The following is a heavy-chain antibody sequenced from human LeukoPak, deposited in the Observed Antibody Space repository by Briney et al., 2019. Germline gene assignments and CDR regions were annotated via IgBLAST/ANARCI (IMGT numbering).Heavy chain of an antibody. CDR3: ARIMEYCSSTSCYYGMDV. J-gene: IGHJ6*02. CDR1: GFTFTSSA. V-gene: IGHV1-58*01. D-gene: IGHD2-2*01. Sequence: SVKVSCKASGFTFTSSAVQWVRQARGQRLEWIGWIVVGSGNTNYAQNFQGRVTITADESTRTAYMELSSLRSEDTAVYYCARIMEYCSSTSCYYGMDVWGQGTTVTVSS. CDR2: IVVGSGNT.